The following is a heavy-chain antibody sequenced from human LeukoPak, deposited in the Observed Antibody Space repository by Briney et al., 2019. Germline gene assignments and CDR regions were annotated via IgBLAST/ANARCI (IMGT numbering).Heavy chain of an antibody. V-gene: IGHV1-2*02. J-gene: IGHJ6*02. CDR3: ARDSTNYDFWSGYYPPYYYYGMDV. Sequence: GASVKVSCKASGYTFTGYYMHWVRQAPGQGLEWMGWINPNSGGQNYEQKFQGRVTMTRDTSISTAYMELSRLRSDDTAVYYCARDSTNYDFWSGYYPPYYYYGMDVWGQGTTVTVSS. CDR1: GYTFTGYY. CDR2: INPNSGGQ. D-gene: IGHD3-3*01.